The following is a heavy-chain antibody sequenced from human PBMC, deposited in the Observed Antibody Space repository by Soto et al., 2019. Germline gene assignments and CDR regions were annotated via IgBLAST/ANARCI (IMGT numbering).Heavy chain of an antibody. Sequence: SLRLSCAASGFTFSSYGMHWVRQAPGKGLEWVAVISYDGSNKYYADSVKGRFTISRDNSKNTLYLQMNSLRAEDTAVYYCAKDRGEYYGSGFFTWGEGTTVTVSS. CDR3: AKDRGEYYGSGFFT. CDR2: ISYDGSNK. V-gene: IGHV3-30*18. D-gene: IGHD3-10*01. J-gene: IGHJ6*04. CDR1: GFTFSSYG.